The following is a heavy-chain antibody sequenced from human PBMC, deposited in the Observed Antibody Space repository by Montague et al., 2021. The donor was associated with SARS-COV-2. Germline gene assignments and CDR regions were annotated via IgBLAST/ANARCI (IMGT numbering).Heavy chain of an antibody. V-gene: IGHV4-4*07. J-gene: IGHJ6*02. CDR3: ARDGSAVAGLPRSYGFDV. CDR2: IYTSGST. CDR1: GGSISSYY. Sequence: SETLSLTCTVSGGSISSYYWSWIRQPAGKGLEWIGRIYTSGSTNYNPSLKSRVTMSVDTSKSQFSLKLSSVTAADTAVYYGARDGSAVAGLPRSYGFDVWGQGTTVTVSS. D-gene: IGHD6-19*01.